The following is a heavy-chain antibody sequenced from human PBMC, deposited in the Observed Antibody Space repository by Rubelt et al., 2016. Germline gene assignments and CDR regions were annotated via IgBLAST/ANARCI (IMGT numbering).Heavy chain of an antibody. D-gene: IGHD2-2*01. V-gene: IGHV1-24*01. CDR1: GYTLTELS. Sequence: QVQLVQSGAEVKKPGASVKVSCKVSGYTLTELSMHWVRQAPGKGLEWMGGFDPEDGETIYAQKFQGRVTMTEDNSTDTAYMELSSVRSEDTAVYYCATGTVVVPAHVPSRDYWGQGTLVTVSS. CDR2: FDPEDGET. J-gene: IGHJ4*02. CDR3: ATGTVVVPAHVPSRDY.